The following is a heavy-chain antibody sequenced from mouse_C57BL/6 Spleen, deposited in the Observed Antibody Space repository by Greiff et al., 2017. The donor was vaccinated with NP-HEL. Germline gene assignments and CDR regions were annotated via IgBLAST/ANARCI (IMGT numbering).Heavy chain of an antibody. D-gene: IGHD2-3*01. J-gene: IGHJ3*01. CDR1: GYTFTSYW. V-gene: IGHV1-64*01. Sequence: VKLQQPGAELVKPGASVKLSCKASGYTFTSYWMHWVKQRPGQGLEWIGMIHPNSGSTNYNEKFKSKATLTVDKSSSTAYMQLSSLTSEDSAVYYCARGSLIYDGYYTWFAYWGQGTLVTVSA. CDR2: IHPNSGST. CDR3: ARGSLIYDGYYTWFAY.